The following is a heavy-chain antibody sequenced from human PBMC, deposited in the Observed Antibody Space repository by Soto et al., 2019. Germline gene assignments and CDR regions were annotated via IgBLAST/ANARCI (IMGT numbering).Heavy chain of an antibody. CDR2: ISSSSSYI. J-gene: IGHJ4*02. CDR1: GFTFSSYS. CDR3: ARESDGQWSPPGDY. D-gene: IGHD2-15*01. V-gene: IGHV3-21*01. Sequence: GGSLRLSCAASGFTFSSYSMNWVRQAPGKGLEWVSSISSSSSYIYYADSVKGRFTISRDNAKNSPYLQMNSLRAEDTAVYYCARESDGQWSPPGDYWGQGTLVTVSS.